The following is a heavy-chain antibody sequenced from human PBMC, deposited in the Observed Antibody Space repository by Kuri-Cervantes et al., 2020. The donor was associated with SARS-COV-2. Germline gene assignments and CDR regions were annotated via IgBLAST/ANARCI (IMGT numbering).Heavy chain of an antibody. J-gene: IGHJ5*02. CDR1: GFTFSDDY. CDR3: AKAALGYCSGGSCYNNWFDP. CDR2: ISTTGTYK. V-gene: IGHV3-11*06. D-gene: IGHD2-15*01. Sequence: LSLTCAASGFTFSDDYMTWVRQAPGMGLEWVADISTTGTYKNYADSVKGRFTISRDNAKNSLFLQINSLRVEDTAVYYCAKAALGYCSGGSCYNNWFDPWGQGTLVTVSS.